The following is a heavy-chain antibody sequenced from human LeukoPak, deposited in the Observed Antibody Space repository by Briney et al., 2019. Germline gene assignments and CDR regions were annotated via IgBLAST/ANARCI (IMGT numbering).Heavy chain of an antibody. CDR1: GFTFSSYS. J-gene: IGHJ6*02. Sequence: GESLRLSCAASGFTFSSYSMNWVRQAPGKGLEWVSSISSSSSYIYYADSVKGRFTISRDNAKNSLYLQMNSLRAEDTAVYYCARDHGSGSYAYYGMDVWGQGTTVTVSS. CDR2: ISSSSSYI. D-gene: IGHD3-10*01. CDR3: ARDHGSGSYAYYGMDV. V-gene: IGHV3-21*01.